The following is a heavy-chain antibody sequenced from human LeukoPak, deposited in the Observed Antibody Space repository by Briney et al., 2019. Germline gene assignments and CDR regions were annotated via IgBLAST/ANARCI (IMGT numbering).Heavy chain of an antibody. V-gene: IGHV6-1*01. D-gene: IGHD3-16*02. CDR1: GDSFSSNSAA. Sequence: SQTLSLTCAISGDSFSSNSAAWNWIRQSPSRGLEWLGRTYYRSKWYNDYAVSVKSRITINPDTSKNQFSLQLNSVTPEDTAVYYCARWSDDYVWGSYRYDGYYFDYWGQGTLVTVSS. CDR2: TYYRSKWYN. J-gene: IGHJ4*02. CDR3: ARWSDDYVWGSYRYDGYYFDY.